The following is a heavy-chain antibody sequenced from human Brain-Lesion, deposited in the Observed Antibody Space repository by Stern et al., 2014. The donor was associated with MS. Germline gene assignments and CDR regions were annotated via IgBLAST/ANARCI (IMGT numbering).Heavy chain of an antibody. CDR2: IYYSGLT. Sequence: QVQLVQSGPGLVKPSETLSLTCTVSGGSISSSTYYWAWLRQPPGKGLEGIGNIYYSGLTYYNPALNSPVNLSVIMPNNQFSLKLSSVPAADTAIYYCARHDSVPRPSQLYSARDRGPGYFDYWGQGTLVTVSS. CDR1: GGSISSSTYY. CDR3: ARHDSVPRPSQLYSARDRGPGYFDY. J-gene: IGHJ4*02. D-gene: IGHD1-26*01. V-gene: IGHV4-39*01.